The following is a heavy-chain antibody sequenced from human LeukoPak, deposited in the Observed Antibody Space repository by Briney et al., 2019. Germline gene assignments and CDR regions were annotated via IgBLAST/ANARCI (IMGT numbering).Heavy chain of an antibody. J-gene: IGHJ4*02. Sequence: SETLSLTCSVSGGSVSNYYWSWIRQPPGKGLEWMGYVYYTGSTNYNPSLKSRVTMFEDKSKNQFSLRLYSVTVADTAVYYCARHFAYSSSSYFDYWGQGSLVTVSS. V-gene: IGHV4-59*08. CDR1: GGSVSNYY. CDR2: VYYTGST. CDR3: ARHFAYSSSSYFDY. D-gene: IGHD6-6*01.